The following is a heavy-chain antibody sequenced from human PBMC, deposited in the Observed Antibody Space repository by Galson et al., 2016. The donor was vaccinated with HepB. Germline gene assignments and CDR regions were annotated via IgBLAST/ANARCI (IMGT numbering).Heavy chain of an antibody. V-gene: IGHV3-23*01. Sequence: SLRLSCAASGFTFSTFAMNWVRQVPGKGLEWVSTISTSVGSTYYGDSVKGRFTISRDNSQNTLYLRMNRLRAEDTAVYYCAKNRGRDYCGGDCFSAFDSWGQGTLLTVSS. CDR1: GFTFSTFA. J-gene: IGHJ4*02. CDR2: ISTSVGST. CDR3: AKNRGRDYCGGDCFSAFDS. D-gene: IGHD2-21*02.